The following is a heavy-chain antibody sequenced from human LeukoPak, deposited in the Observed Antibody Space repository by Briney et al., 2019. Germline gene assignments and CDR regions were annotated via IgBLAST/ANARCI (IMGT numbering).Heavy chain of an antibody. D-gene: IGHD1-26*01. CDR1: GFTFSSYG. J-gene: IGHJ4*01. CDR2: ISYDGSNK. CDR3: ATSGIVGATWGEVQSDY. Sequence: GGSLRLSCAASGFTFSSYGMHWVRQAPGKGLEWVAVISYDGSNKYYADSVKGRFTISRDNSKNTLYLQMNSLRAEDTAVYYCATSGIVGATWGEVQSDYWAHGTLVTVSS. V-gene: IGHV3-30*03.